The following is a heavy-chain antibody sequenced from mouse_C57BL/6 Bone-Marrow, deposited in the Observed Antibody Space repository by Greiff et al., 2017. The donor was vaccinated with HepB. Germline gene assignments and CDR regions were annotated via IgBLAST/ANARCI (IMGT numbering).Heavy chain of an antibody. D-gene: IGHD1-1*01. V-gene: IGHV14-4*01. CDR3: ATIYYGSSWFAD. CDR1: GFNIKDDY. J-gene: IGHJ3*01. Sequence: VQLQQSGAELVRPGASVKLSCTASGFNIKDDYMHWVKQRPEQGLEWIGWIDPENGDTEYASKFQGKATITADTSSNTAYLQLSSLTSEDSAVYYCATIYYGSSWFADWGQGTLVTVSA. CDR2: IDPENGDT.